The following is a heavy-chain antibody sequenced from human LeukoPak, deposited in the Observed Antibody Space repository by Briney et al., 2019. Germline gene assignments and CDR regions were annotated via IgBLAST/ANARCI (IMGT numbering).Heavy chain of an antibody. CDR1: GYTFTSYY. D-gene: IGHD3-10*01. J-gene: IGHJ4*02. V-gene: IGHV1-46*01. CDR2: INPSGGST. CDR3: ARAWGYGSGSYYTGGFDY. Sequence: ASVKVSCKASGYTFTSYYMHWVRQAPGQGLEWMGIINPSGGSTSYAQKFQGRVTMTRDTSTSTAYMELRSLRSDDTAVYYCARAWGYGSGSYYTGGFDYWGQGTLVTVSS.